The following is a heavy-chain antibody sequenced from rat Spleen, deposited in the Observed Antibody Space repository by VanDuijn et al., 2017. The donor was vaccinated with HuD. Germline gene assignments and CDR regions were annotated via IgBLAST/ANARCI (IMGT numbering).Heavy chain of an antibody. Sequence: EVQLVESGGGLVQPGRSMKLSCAASGFTFSDYYMAWVRQAPKRGLEWVAYISTGGDNTYYRDSVKGRFTISRDNAKSTLYLKLDSLRSEDTSTYFCARTTPRYYVMDAWGQGASVTVSS. V-gene: IGHV5-25*01. D-gene: IGHD1-4*01. CDR1: GFTFSDYY. CDR3: ARTTPRYYVMDA. J-gene: IGHJ4*01. CDR2: ISTGGDNT.